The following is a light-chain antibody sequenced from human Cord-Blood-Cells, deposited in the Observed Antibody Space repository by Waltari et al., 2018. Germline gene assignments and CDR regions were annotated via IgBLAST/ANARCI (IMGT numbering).Light chain of an antibody. Sequence: SYELTQSPSVSVSPGQTASITCSGDKWGDKYACWYQQKPGQSPVLVIYQDSKRPSGIPERFSGSNSGNTATLTISGTQAMDEADYYCQAWDSSNVVFGGGTKLTVL. CDR2: QDS. CDR1: KWGDKY. V-gene: IGLV3-1*01. CDR3: QAWDSSNVV. J-gene: IGLJ2*01.